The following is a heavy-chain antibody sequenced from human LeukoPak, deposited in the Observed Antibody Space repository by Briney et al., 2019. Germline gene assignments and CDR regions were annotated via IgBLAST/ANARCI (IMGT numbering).Heavy chain of an antibody. CDR3: AKERYSSSWYEVDAFDI. D-gene: IGHD6-13*01. CDR2: IRYDGSNK. J-gene: IGHJ3*02. V-gene: IGHV3-30*02. CDR1: GFTFSSYG. Sequence: GGSLRLSCAASGFTFSSYGMHWVRQAPGKGLEWVAFIRYDGSNKYYADSVKGRFTISRDNSKNTLYLQMNSLRAEDTAVYYCAKERYSSSWYEVDAFDIWGQGTMVTVSS.